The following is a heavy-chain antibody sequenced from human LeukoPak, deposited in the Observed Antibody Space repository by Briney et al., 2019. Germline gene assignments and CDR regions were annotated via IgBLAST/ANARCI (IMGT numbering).Heavy chain of an antibody. V-gene: IGHV4-59*01. J-gene: IGHJ6*03. CDR2: IYYSGST. CDR1: GGSISSYY. CDR3: AREGSDYYGSGSYYNLGSLGYYYYYCMDV. Sequence: SETLSLTCTVSGGSISSYYWSWIRQPPGKGLEWIGYIYYSGSTNYNPSLKSRVTISVDTSKNQFSLKLSSVTAADTAVYYCAREGSDYYGSGSYYNLGSLGYYYYYCMDVWGKGTTVTISS. D-gene: IGHD3-10*01.